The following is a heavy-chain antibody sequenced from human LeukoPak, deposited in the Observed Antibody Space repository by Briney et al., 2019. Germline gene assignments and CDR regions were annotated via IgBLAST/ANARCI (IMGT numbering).Heavy chain of an antibody. J-gene: IGHJ5*02. Sequence: PSETLSLTCTVSGGSIINHYWSWIRQPAGKGLEWIGRIYSSGSCNYNPSLKSRVSMSIDTSNTHFSLNLTSVTAADTALYVCARDVRYASGWSTPESWGQGTLVTVSS. CDR2: IYSSGSC. CDR3: ARDVRYASGWSTPES. CDR1: GGSIINHY. D-gene: IGHD6-19*01. V-gene: IGHV4-4*07.